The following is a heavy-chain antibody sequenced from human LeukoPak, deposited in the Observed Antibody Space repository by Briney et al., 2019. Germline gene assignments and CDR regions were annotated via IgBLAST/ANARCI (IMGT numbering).Heavy chain of an antibody. CDR2: INHSGST. V-gene: IGHV4-34*01. CDR3: ARGKGYYYDSRAIDY. Sequence: PSETLSLTCAVYGGSFSGYYWSWIRQPPGKGLEWIGEINHSGSTNYDPSLKSRVTISVDTSKNQFSLKLSSVTAADTAVYYCARGKGYYYDSRAIDYWGQGTLVTVSS. J-gene: IGHJ4*02. D-gene: IGHD3-22*01. CDR1: GGSFSGYY.